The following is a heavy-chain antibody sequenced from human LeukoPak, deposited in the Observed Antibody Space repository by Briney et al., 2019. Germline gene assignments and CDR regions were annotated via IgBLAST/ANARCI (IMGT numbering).Heavy chain of an antibody. CDR1: GGTFSSYA. CDR3: AIDNDSRDPPHFDY. V-gene: IGHV1-69*06. Sequence: ASVKVSCKASGGTFSSYAISWVRQAPGQVLEWMGGTIPIFGTANYAQKFRGRVTITADKSTRTAYMELSSLRSEDTAVYYCAIDNDSRDPPHFDYWGQGTLVTVSS. CDR2: TIPIFGTA. J-gene: IGHJ4*02. D-gene: IGHD3-16*01.